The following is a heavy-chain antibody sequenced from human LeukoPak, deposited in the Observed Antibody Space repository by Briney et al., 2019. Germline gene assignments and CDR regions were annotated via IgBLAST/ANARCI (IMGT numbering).Heavy chain of an antibody. V-gene: IGHV3-15*01. CDR3: STDFDY. Sequence: KSGGSLRLSCAASGFTFSDAWMSWVRQAPGKGLEWVARIKSKNDGGTIDYAAPVKGRFTISRDDSERVLYLQMNSLKIEDTGVYYCSTDFDYWGQGTLVTVSS. CDR1: GFTFSDAW. J-gene: IGHJ4*02. CDR2: IKSKNDGGTI.